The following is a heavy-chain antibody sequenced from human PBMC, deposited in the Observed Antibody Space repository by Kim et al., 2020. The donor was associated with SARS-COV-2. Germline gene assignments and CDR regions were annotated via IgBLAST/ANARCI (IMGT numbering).Heavy chain of an antibody. CDR3: ATLDAARIDFDF. V-gene: IGHV1-2*06. D-gene: IGHD2-15*01. CDR2: ISPKSVAT. CDR1: GYAFTKYY. J-gene: IGHJ4*02. Sequence: ASVKVSCETSGYAFTKYYIHWVRQAPGKGLEWMGRISPKSVATILARRFKGRVTMTRETPKNTAYMELISRRSNERAAYYCATLDAARIDFDFWGQGTL.